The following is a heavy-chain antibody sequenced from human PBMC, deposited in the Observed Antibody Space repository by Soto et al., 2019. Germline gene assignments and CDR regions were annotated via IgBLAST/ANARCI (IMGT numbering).Heavy chain of an antibody. Sequence: QVQLQQWGAGLLKPSETLSLTCAVSGGSFIGYYWTWIRRPPGKGLEWLGEINQSGSTNSNPSLKRRLTISVDTSKSQFSLKLTSVTAADTAIYYCARHPTAQWEVGFMAFDIWAQGTMVTVSS. D-gene: IGHD1-26*01. CDR2: INQSGST. CDR1: GGSFIGYY. V-gene: IGHV4-34*01. CDR3: ARHPTAQWEVGFMAFDI. J-gene: IGHJ3*02.